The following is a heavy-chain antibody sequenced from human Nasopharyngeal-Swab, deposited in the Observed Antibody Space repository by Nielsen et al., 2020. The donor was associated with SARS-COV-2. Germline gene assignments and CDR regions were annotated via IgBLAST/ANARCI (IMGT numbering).Heavy chain of an antibody. D-gene: IGHD6-13*01. CDR1: GGSFSGYY. CDR3: ARDQEAAAQNDRVAFDI. CDR2: IYYSGST. Sequence: SETLSLTCAVYGGSFSGYYWGWIRQPPGKGLEWIGSIYYSGSTYYNPSLKSRVTISVDTSKNQFSLKLSSVTAADTAVYYCARDQEAAAQNDRVAFDIWGQGTMVTVSS. J-gene: IGHJ3*02. V-gene: IGHV4-34*01.